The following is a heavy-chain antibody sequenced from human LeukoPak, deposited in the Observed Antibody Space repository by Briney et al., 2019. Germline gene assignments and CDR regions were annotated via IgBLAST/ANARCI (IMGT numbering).Heavy chain of an antibody. CDR3: ARQMTSTRLFDS. J-gene: IGHJ4*02. CDR2: IGSDGTKK. Sequence: GGSLRLSCVASGCIFSDHPFHWVRQSPDKGLEWVALIGSDGTKKYYADSVQGRFTVSRENSKNTLFLQMNTLRADDTAVYFCARQMTSTRLFDSWGQGTLVTVSS. D-gene: IGHD5/OR15-5a*01. V-gene: IGHV3-30*04. CDR1: GCIFSDHP.